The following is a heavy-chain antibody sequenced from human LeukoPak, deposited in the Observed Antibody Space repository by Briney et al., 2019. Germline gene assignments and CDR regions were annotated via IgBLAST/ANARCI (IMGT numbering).Heavy chain of an antibody. CDR3: ARHALYGLRPGYYYFDY. CDR1: GGSISSYY. D-gene: IGHD2-8*01. CDR2: IYYSGSS. V-gene: IGHV4-59*08. Sequence: SETLSLTCTVSGGSISSYYWSWIRQPPGKGLEWIGFIYYSGSSNYNPPLKSRVTISVDMSKNQFSLKLSSVTAADTAVYYCARHALYGLRPGYYYFDYWGQGTLVTVSS. J-gene: IGHJ4*02.